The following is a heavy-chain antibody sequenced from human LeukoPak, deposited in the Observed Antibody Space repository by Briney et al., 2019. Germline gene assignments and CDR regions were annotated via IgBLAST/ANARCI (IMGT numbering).Heavy chain of an antibody. D-gene: IGHD2-15*01. CDR2: ISDNGHST. J-gene: IGHJ4*02. V-gene: IGHV3-23*01. CDR3: LGYCSGGNCYSGGY. CDR1: GFSFSSYA. Sequence: GGSLRLSCAASGFSFSSYAMSWVRQAPGKGLEWVTAISDNGHSTDYADSVKGRFTISRDNSNNRLYLQMYGLRAEDTAVYYCLGYCSGGNCYSGGYWGQGTLVTVSS.